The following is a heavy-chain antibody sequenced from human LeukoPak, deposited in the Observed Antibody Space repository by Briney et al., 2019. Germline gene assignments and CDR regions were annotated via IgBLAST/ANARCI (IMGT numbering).Heavy chain of an antibody. D-gene: IGHD5-18*01. CDR2: IYPGDSDT. CDR3: ARGLYSYAPPNWFDP. CDR1: GYSFTSYW. Sequence: GESLKISCKGSGYSFTSYWIGWVRQMPGKGLEWMGIIYPGDSDTRYSPSFQGQVTISADKSISTAYLQWSSLKASDTAMYYCARGLYSYAPPNWFDPWGQGTLVTVSS. V-gene: IGHV5-51*01. J-gene: IGHJ5*02.